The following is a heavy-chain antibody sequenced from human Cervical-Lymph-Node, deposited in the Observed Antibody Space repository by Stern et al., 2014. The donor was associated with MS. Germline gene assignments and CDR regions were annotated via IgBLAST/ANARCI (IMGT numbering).Heavy chain of an antibody. V-gene: IGHV4-61*01. CDR3: ARDRPPYGMDV. CDR1: GGSVSSGNYH. Sequence: VQLVESGPGLVKPSETLSLTCTVSGGSVSSGNYHWSWIRQPPGKGLEWIGYIYYSGSTNYNPSLKSRVTISVDTSKNQFSLKLSSVTAADTAVYYCARDRPPYGMDVWGQGTTVTVSS. J-gene: IGHJ6*02. D-gene: IGHD6-6*01. CDR2: IYYSGST.